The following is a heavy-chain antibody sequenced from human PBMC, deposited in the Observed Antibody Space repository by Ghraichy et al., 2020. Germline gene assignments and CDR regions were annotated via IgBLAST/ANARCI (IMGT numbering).Heavy chain of an antibody. J-gene: IGHJ4*02. V-gene: IGHV3-30*02. D-gene: IGHD4-17*01. Sequence: GGSLRLSCAASGFAFSSYGVHWVRQAPGKGLEWVAFVRYDGSTKYYADSVRGRFTIYRDNSKNTLYLQMNSLRPEDTAVYYCANIANDYGDYVNYWGQGTLVTVSS. CDR3: ANIANDYGDYVNY. CDR2: VRYDGSTK. CDR1: GFAFSSYG.